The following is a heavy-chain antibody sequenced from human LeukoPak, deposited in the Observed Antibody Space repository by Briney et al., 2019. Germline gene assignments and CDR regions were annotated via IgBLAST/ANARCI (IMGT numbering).Heavy chain of an antibody. D-gene: IGHD6-6*01. CDR1: GYSFTSYW. V-gene: IGHV5-51*01. CDR3: FQASSSSFDY. CDR2: IYPGDSDT. J-gene: IGHJ4*02. Sequence: GESLKISCKGSGYSFTSYWIGRVRQMPGKGLEWMGIIYPGDSDTRYSPSFQGQVTISADKSIGTAYLQWSSLKASDTAMYYCFQASSSSFDYWGQGTLVTVSS.